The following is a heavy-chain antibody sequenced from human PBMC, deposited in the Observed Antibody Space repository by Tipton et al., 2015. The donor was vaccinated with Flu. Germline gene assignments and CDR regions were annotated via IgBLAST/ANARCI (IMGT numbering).Heavy chain of an antibody. CDR2: ISWNSGSI. CDR3: AKGYRAASAHNFDY. Sequence: SLRLSCAASGFTFDDYAMHWVRQAPGKGPEWVSGISWNSGSIGYADSVKGRSTISRDNAKNSLYLQMNSLRAEDTALYYCAKGYRAASAHNFDYWGQGTLVTVSS. D-gene: IGHD2-15*01. CDR1: GFTFDDYA. V-gene: IGHV3-9*01. J-gene: IGHJ4*02.